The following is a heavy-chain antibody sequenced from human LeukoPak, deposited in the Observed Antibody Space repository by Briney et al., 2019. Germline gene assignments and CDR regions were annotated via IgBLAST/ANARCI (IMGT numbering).Heavy chain of an antibody. CDR3: ARNDPRFDY. V-gene: IGHV1-69*05. CDR2: IIPSFCTA. Sequence: ASVKVSCKASGGTFSSYAISWVRQAPGQGLEWMGRIIPSFCTANYAQKFQGRVRITTDESTSTAYMELSSLRSEDTAVYYCARNDPRFDYWGQGTLVTVSS. CDR1: GGTFSSYA. J-gene: IGHJ4*02.